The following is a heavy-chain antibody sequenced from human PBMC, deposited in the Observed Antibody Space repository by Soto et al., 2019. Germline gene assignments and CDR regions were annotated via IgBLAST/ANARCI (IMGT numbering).Heavy chain of an antibody. CDR1: GGTFSSYA. Sequence: SVKVSCKASGGTFSSYAISWVRQAPGQGLEWMGGIIPIFGTANYAQKFQGGVRFPADDSTSTAYMELSSLRSEDTAVYYCARDFGSSGFSWFDPWGQGTLVTVSS. D-gene: IGHD6-19*01. CDR3: ARDFGSSGFSWFDP. CDR2: IIPIFGTA. J-gene: IGHJ5*02. V-gene: IGHV1-69*13.